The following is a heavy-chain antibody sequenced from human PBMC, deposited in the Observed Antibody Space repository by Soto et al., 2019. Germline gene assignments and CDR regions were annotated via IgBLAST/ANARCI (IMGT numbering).Heavy chain of an antibody. J-gene: IGHJ6*02. CDR2: IYYSGST. D-gene: IGHD4-17*01. Sequence: PSETLSLTCTVSGGSISSGGYYWSWIRQHPGKGLEWIGYIYYSGSTYYNPSLKSRVTISVDTSKNQFSLKLSSVTAADTAVYYCARDRLLLRYGDYAYGMDVWGQGTTVTVSS. CDR1: GGSISSGGYY. CDR3: ARDRLLLRYGDYAYGMDV. V-gene: IGHV4-31*03.